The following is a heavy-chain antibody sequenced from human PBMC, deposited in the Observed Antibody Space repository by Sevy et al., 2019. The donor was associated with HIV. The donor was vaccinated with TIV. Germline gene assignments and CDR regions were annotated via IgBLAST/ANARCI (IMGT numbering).Heavy chain of an antibody. Sequence: SETLSLTCAVYGGSFSGYYWSWIRQPPGKGLEWIGEINHSGSTNYNPSLKSRVTISVDTSKNQFSLKLSSVTAADTAVYYCAREPDYDFWSGYNTRDYYYGMDVWGQWTTVTVSS. D-gene: IGHD3-3*01. J-gene: IGHJ6*02. V-gene: IGHV4-34*01. CDR3: AREPDYDFWSGYNTRDYYYGMDV. CDR2: INHSGST. CDR1: GGSFSGYY.